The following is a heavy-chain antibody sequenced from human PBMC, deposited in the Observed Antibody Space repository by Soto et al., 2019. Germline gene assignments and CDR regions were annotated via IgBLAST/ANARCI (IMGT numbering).Heavy chain of an antibody. Sequence: PVVSLRISWKVSECSCTSYWSGCVRQMPGKGLEWMGIIYPGDSDTRYSPSFQGQVTISADKSISTAYLQWSSLKDSDTAMYYCARNDDWLLGDYWGQGPLVTVSS. D-gene: IGHD3-9*01. J-gene: IGHJ4*02. CDR3: ARNDDWLLGDY. V-gene: IGHV5-51*01. CDR2: IYPGDSDT. CDR1: ECSCTSYW.